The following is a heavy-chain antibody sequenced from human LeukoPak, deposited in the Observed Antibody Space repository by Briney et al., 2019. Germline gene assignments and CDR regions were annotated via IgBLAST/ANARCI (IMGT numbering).Heavy chain of an antibody. V-gene: IGHV1-18*01. Sequence: ASVKVSCKASGGTFSSYAISWVRQAPGQGLEWMGWISAYNGNTNYAQKLQGRVTMTTDTSTSTAYMELRSLRSDDTAVYYCARGTYCSSTSCSYYDFWSGYYTVGDYWGQGTLVTVSS. CDR2: ISAYNGNT. D-gene: IGHD3-3*01. CDR1: GGTFSSYA. J-gene: IGHJ4*02. CDR3: ARGTYCSSTSCSYYDFWSGYYTVGDY.